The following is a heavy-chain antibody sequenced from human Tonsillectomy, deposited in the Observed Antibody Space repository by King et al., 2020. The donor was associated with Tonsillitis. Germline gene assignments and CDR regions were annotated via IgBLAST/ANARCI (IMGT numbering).Heavy chain of an antibody. Sequence: VQLVESGGGVVQPGGSLRLSCAASGFTFSSYGMHWVRQAPGKGLEWVAFIRYDGSNKYYADSVKGRFTISRDNSKNTLYLQMNSLRAEDTAVYYCANGDFVWGSYRYAPFDAFEIWGQGTLFTASS. J-gene: IGHJ3*02. CDR2: IRYDGSNK. CDR1: GFTFSSYG. CDR3: ANGDFVWGSYRYAPFDAFEI. D-gene: IGHD3-16*02. V-gene: IGHV3-30*02.